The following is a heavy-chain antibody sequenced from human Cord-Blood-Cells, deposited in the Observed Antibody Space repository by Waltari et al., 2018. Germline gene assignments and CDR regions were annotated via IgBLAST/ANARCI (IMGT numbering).Heavy chain of an antibody. Sequence: EVQLVESGGGLVQPGGSLRLPCAASGFPFSSYWMSWFRQAPGKGLEWVANIKQDGSEKYYVDSVKGRFTISRDNAKNSLYLQMNSLRAEDTAVYYCARDVSSHAFDIWGQGTMVTVSS. CDR1: GFPFSSYW. CDR2: IKQDGSEK. V-gene: IGHV3-7*01. CDR3: ARDVSSHAFDI. D-gene: IGHD6-13*01. J-gene: IGHJ3*02.